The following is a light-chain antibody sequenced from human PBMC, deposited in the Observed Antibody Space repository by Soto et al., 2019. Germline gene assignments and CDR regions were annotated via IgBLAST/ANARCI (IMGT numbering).Light chain of an antibody. J-gene: IGKJ1*01. CDR2: KAS. CDR3: QHYNSYSEA. V-gene: IGKV1-5*03. Sequence: DIQMTQSPSTLSGSVGDRVTITCRASQTISSWLAWYQQKPGKAPKLLIYKASTLKSVVPSRFSGSGSGTEFTLTISSLQPEDFATYYCQHYNSYSEAFGQGTKVELK. CDR1: QTISSW.